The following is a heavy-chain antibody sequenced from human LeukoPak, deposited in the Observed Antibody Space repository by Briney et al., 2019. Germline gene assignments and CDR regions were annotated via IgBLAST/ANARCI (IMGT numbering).Heavy chain of an antibody. D-gene: IGHD3-22*01. V-gene: IGHV3-48*03. CDR2: ISSSGSTI. Sequence: GGSLRLSCAASGFTFSSYEMSWVRQAPGKGLEWVSYISSSGSTIYYADSVKDRFTISRDNAKNSLYLQMNSLRAEDTAMYYCAREDYDSTGYYEHWGQGTLVTVSS. J-gene: IGHJ4*02. CDR3: AREDYDSTGYYEH. CDR1: GFTFSSYE.